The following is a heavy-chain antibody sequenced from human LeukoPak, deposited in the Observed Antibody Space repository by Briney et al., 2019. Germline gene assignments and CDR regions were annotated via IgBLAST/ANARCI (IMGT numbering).Heavy chain of an antibody. CDR1: GYTFTGYY. J-gene: IGHJ5*02. CDR2: INPNSGGT. Sequence: ASVKVSCKASGYTFTGYYMHWVRQAPGQGLEWMGWINPNSGGTNYARKFQGWVTMTRDTSISTAYMELSRLRSDDTAVYYCARGTRDSSGYYYVDPWGQGTLVTVSS. D-gene: IGHD3-22*01. V-gene: IGHV1-2*04. CDR3: ARGTRDSSGYYYVDP.